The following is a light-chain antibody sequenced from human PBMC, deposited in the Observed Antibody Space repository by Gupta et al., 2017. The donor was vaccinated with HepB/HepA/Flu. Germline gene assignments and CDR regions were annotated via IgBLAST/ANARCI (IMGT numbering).Light chain of an antibody. V-gene: IGKV2-28*01. Sequence: DIVMTQSPLSLAVTPGEPASISCRSTQSLLGGDGHNYLDWYLVKPGQSTQLLIYLGSHRASGVPDRFSGSGSGTDFTLKISRAEAEDIGVYYCMQGLQTPYIFGQGTKLEIK. CDR1: QSLLGGDGHNY. J-gene: IGKJ2*01. CDR3: MQGLQTPYI. CDR2: LGS.